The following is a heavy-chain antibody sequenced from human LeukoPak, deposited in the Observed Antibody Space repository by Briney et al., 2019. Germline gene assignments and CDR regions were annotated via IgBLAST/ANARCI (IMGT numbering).Heavy chain of an antibody. J-gene: IGHJ4*02. CDR3: ARHKEGGWDLDY. V-gene: IGHV4-59*08. CDR1: GGSISSYY. CDR2: IYYSGST. Sequence: PSETLSLTCTVSGGSISSYYWSWIRQPPGKGLEWIGYIYYSGSTNYNPSLKSRVTISVDTSKNQFSLKLSSVTAADTAVYYCARHKEGGWDLDYWGQGTLVTVSS. D-gene: IGHD6-19*01.